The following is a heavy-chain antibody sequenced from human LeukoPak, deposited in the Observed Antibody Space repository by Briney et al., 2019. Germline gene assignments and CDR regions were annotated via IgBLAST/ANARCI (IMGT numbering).Heavy chain of an antibody. CDR1: GGSISSYY. Sequence: SETLSLTCTVSGGSISSYYWIWIRQPQGKGLEWIGYIYYSGSTNYNPSLKSRVTISVDTSKNQFSLKLSSVTAADTAVYYCARSGYSYGADAFDIWGQGTMVTVSS. J-gene: IGHJ3*02. CDR2: IYYSGST. D-gene: IGHD5-18*01. V-gene: IGHV4-59*01. CDR3: ARSGYSYGADAFDI.